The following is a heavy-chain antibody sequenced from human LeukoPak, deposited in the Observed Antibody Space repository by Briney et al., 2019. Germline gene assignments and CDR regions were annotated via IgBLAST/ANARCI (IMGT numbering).Heavy chain of an antibody. Sequence: GGSLRLSCAASAFTFSDYYMSWIRQAPGKGLEWVSYISSSGNTIYYADSVKGRFTISRDNAKNSLYLQMNSLRAEDTAVYYCATGGIAAATAIDYWGQGTLVTVSS. J-gene: IGHJ4*02. D-gene: IGHD6-13*01. CDR3: ATGGIAAATAIDY. CDR2: ISSSGNTI. V-gene: IGHV3-11*01. CDR1: AFTFSDYY.